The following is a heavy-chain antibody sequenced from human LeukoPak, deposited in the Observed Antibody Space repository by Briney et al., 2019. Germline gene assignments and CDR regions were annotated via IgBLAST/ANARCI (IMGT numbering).Heavy chain of an antibody. CDR2: INHSGST. CDR1: GGSFSGYY. V-gene: IGHV4-34*01. J-gene: IGHJ6*02. Sequence: SETLSLTCAVYGGSFSGYYWSWIRQPPGKGLEWIGEINHSGSTNYNPSLKSRVTISVDTSKNQFSLKLSSVTAADTAVYYCARRGRSRAYYYYYYGMDVWGQGTTVTVSS. D-gene: IGHD3-10*01. CDR3: ARRGRSRAYYYYYYGMDV.